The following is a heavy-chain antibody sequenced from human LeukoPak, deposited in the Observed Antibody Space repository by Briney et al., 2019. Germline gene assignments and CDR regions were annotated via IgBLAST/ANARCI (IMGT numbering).Heavy chain of an antibody. J-gene: IGHJ4*02. D-gene: IGHD6-6*01. Sequence: ASVKVSCKASGYTFTSNSINWVRQAPGQGLEWMGWISTYNGKTGYAQKVQGRVTMTTDISTSTAYMELRSLRSDDTAVYYCARDRWRDGSSSFDNWGQGTLVTVSS. CDR3: ARDRWRDGSSSFDN. CDR1: GYTFTSNS. CDR2: ISTYNGKT. V-gene: IGHV1-18*01.